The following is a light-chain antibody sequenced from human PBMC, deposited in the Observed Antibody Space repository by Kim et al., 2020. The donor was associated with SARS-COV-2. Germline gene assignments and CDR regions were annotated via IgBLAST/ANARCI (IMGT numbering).Light chain of an antibody. CDR3: QQRYTWPLS. V-gene: IGKV3-11*01. J-gene: IGKJ4*01. CDR2: DAS. CDR1: QTVGSN. Sequence: LSQWERAPLSCRASQTVGSNLAWYQQKPGQAPRLLIYDASYRATGIPARFSGSGSETDFTLTISSLEPEDFAVYYCQQRYTWPLSFGGGTKVDIK.